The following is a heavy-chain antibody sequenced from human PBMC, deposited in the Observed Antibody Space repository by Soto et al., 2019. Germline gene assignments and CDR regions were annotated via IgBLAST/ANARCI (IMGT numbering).Heavy chain of an antibody. Sequence: PGGSLRLSCAASGFTFDDYTMHWVRQAPGEGLEWVSLISWDGGSTYYADSVKGRFTISRDNSKNSLYLQMNSLGTEDTALYYCAKGAAVARYYLDYWGQGTLVTVSS. CDR2: ISWDGGST. J-gene: IGHJ4*02. CDR1: GFTFDDYT. D-gene: IGHD6-19*01. CDR3: AKGAAVARYYLDY. V-gene: IGHV3-43*01.